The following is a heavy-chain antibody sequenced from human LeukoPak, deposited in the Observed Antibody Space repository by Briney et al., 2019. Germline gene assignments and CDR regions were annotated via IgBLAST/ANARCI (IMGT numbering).Heavy chain of an antibody. D-gene: IGHD2/OR15-2a*01. CDR2: IYTSGST. J-gene: IGHJ3*02. Sequence: PSQTLALTRTVSGGPISSGRYFWSWVPPPPGKGLGGIGRIYTSGSTNYNPSLKSRVTILVDTSKNQFSLKLSSVTAADTAVYYCARDERDSSPGAFDIWGQGTMVTVSS. CDR1: GGPISSGRYF. V-gene: IGHV4-61*02. CDR3: ARDERDSSPGAFDI.